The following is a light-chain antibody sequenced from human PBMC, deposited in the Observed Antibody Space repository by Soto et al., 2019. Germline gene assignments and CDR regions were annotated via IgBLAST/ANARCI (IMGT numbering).Light chain of an antibody. CDR2: GAS. CDR1: QSVRSH. CDR3: QQYNDWPRT. Sequence: VMTQSPATLSVSPGERATLSCRASQSVRSHLAWYQQKPGQAPSLLIFGASTRATGVPARFSGSESGTEFTLTISSLQSEDVALYFCQQYNDWPRTFGGGTKVDMK. V-gene: IGKV3-15*01. J-gene: IGKJ4*01.